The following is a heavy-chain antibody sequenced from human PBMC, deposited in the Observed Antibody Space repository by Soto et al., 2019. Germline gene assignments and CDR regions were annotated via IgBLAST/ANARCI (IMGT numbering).Heavy chain of an antibody. Sequence: GGSLRLSCAASGFTFSGSAMHWVRQASGKGLEWVGRIRSKANSYATAYAASVKGRFTISRDDSKNTAYLQMNSLKTEDTAVYFCTRGDWWELPNMDYWGQGTLVTVSS. D-gene: IGHD1-26*01. J-gene: IGHJ4*02. CDR3: TRGDWWELPNMDY. CDR2: IRSKANSYAT. CDR1: GFTFSGSA. V-gene: IGHV3-73*01.